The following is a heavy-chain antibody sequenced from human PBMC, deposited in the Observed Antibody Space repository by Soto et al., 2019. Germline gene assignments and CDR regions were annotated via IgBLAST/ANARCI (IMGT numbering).Heavy chain of an antibody. J-gene: IGHJ4*02. CDR1: GFTFSLYG. D-gene: IGHD6-19*01. CDR2: ISYDGSRK. V-gene: IGHV3-30*18. CDR3: AKRGRSGWSNYFDY. Sequence: QEQLVESGGGVVQPGRSLRLSCVASGFTFSLYGMHWARQAPGKGLEWVAFISYDGSRKYYVDSVKGRFTISRDQSKNTVDLQMNSLRVEDTAVYFCAKRGRSGWSNYFDYWGQGTLVTVSS.